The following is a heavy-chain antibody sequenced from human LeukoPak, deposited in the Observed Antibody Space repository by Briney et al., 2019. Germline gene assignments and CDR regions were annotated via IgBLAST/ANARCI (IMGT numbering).Heavy chain of an antibody. D-gene: IGHD3-22*01. CDR3: ARGFPPRRSYDSSGYYSYNFDY. V-gene: IGHV1-18*01. Sequence: ASVKVSCKTSGYTFTNYGVTWVRQAPGEGLEWMGWISAYNGHTKYAQRLQGRVTMTTDTSTSTAYMELRSLRSDDTAVYYCARGFPPRRSYDSSGYYSYNFDYWGQGTLVTVSS. CDR2: ISAYNGHT. J-gene: IGHJ4*02. CDR1: GYTFTNYG.